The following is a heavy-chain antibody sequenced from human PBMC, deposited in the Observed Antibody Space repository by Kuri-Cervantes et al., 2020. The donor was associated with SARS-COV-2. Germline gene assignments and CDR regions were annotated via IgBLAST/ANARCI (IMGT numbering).Heavy chain of an antibody. Sequence: ASVKVSCKASGYTFTSYYMHWVRQAPGQGLEWMGIINPSGGSTSYAQKFQGRVTMTRITSISTAYMELSSLRFEDAAVYYCARDIGDWNPDGFDIWGQGTMVTVSS. CDR3: ARDIGDWNPDGFDI. J-gene: IGHJ3*02. D-gene: IGHD1-1*01. CDR2: INPSGGST. V-gene: IGHV1-46*01. CDR1: GYTFTSYY.